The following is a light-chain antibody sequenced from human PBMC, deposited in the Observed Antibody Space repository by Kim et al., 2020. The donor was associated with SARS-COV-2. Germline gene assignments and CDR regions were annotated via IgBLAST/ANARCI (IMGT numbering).Light chain of an antibody. CDR2: RNN. J-gene: IGLJ2*01. Sequence: GQRVTISCYGSSSNIGNSYVYWYQQRPGTAPKLLIYRNNQRPSGVPDRFSGSKSGTSASLAISGLRSEDEADYYCAAWDDSLSGVVFGGGTQLTVL. CDR1: SSNIGNSY. CDR3: AAWDDSLSGVV. V-gene: IGLV1-47*01.